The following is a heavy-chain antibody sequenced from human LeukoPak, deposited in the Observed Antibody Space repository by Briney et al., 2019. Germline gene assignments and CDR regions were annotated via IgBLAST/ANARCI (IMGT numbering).Heavy chain of an antibody. J-gene: IGHJ4*02. D-gene: IGHD6-19*01. CDR2: ITTGRGET. CDR1: GYTFTDYT. V-gene: IGHV1-3*03. Sequence: ASVKVSCKASGYTFTDYTLHWVRQAPGQSLEWMGWITTGRGETRYSQEFQRRITFTRDTSASTVYMDLSDLRSEDTAVYYCARGGKQWRGGNYFDSWGQGTLVAVSS. CDR3: ARGGKQWRGGNYFDS.